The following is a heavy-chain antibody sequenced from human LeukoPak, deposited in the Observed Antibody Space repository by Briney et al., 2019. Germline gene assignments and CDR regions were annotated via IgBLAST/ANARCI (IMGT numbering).Heavy chain of an antibody. D-gene: IGHD3-22*01. Sequence: PSETLSLTCAVYGGSFSGYYWSWIRQPPGKGLEWIGEINHSGSTNYNPSLKSRVAISVDTSKNQFSLKLSSVTAADTAVYYCARDAPDSSFDYWGQGTLVTVSS. V-gene: IGHV4-34*01. CDR2: INHSGST. CDR1: GGSFSGYY. CDR3: ARDAPDSSFDY. J-gene: IGHJ4*02.